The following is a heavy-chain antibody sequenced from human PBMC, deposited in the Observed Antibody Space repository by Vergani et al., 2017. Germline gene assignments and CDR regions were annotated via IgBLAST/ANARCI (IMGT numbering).Heavy chain of an antibody. Sequence: EVQLVESGGGLVQPGGSLRLSCAASGFTVSSNYMSWVCQAPGKGLEWVSVIYSGGSTYYADSVKSRFTISRDNSKNTRYLQMNSLRAEDTAVYYCARASPLRYFDWGQGTLVTVSS. V-gene: IGHV3-66*02. D-gene: IGHD3-9*01. CDR1: GFTVSSNY. CDR3: ARASPLRYFD. J-gene: IGHJ4*02. CDR2: IYSGGST.